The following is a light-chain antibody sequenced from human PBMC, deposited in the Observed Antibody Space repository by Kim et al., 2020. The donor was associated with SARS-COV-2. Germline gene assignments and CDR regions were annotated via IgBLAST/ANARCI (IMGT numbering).Light chain of an antibody. CDR2: GAS. CDR1: QSVSSN. J-gene: IGKJ3*01. Sequence: EIVMTQSPATLSVSPGERATLPCRASQSVSSNLAWYQQKPGQAPRLLIYGASTRATGIPARFSGSGSGTEFTLTISSLQSEDFAVYYCQQYNNCPSFGPGTKVDIK. V-gene: IGKV3-15*01. CDR3: QQYNNCPS.